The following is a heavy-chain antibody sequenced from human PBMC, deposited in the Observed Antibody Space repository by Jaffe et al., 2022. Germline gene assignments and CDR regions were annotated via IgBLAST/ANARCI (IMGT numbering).Heavy chain of an antibody. D-gene: IGHD3-10*01. J-gene: IGHJ6*03. CDR1: GFTFSSYE. CDR3: ARAPRALLWFGELLDYYYYMDV. CDR2: ISSSGSTI. V-gene: IGHV3-48*03. Sequence: EVQLVESGGGLVQPGGSLRLSCAASGFTFSSYEMNWVRQAPGKGLEWVSYISSSGSTIYYADSVKGRFTISRDNAKNSLYLQMNSLRAEDTAVYYCARAPRALLWFGELLDYYYYMDVWGKGTTVTVSS.